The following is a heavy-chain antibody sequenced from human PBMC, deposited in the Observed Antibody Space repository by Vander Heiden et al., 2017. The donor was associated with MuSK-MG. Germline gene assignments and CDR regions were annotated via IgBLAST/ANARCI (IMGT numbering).Heavy chain of an antibody. J-gene: IGHJ4*02. CDR3: AKGGLREWLRPPDY. D-gene: IGHD5-12*01. V-gene: IGHV3-30*18. CDR1: GFTFSSYG. CDR2: ISYDGSNK. Sequence: SGFTFSSYGMHWVRQAPGKGLEWVALISYDGSNKYYADSVKGRFTISRDNSKNTLYLQMQSMRPEDTAVYYCAKGGLREWLRPPDYWGQGTLVTVSS.